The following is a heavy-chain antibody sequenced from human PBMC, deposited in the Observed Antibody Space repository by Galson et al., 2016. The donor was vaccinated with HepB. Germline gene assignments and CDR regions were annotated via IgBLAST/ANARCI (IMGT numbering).Heavy chain of an antibody. CDR3: VAEDFVHCGGGCSF. CDR1: GFAFNGFN. CDR2: ISSRGESK. Sequence: SLRLSCAATGFAFNGFNMQWVRQAPGKGLECISYISSRGESKYYADSVKGRFSISRDNAKNSLLLQMNSRKDEDTATYYCVAEDFVHCGGGCSFWGQGTPVTVSS. D-gene: IGHD2-21*01. V-gene: IGHV3-48*03. J-gene: IGHJ4*02.